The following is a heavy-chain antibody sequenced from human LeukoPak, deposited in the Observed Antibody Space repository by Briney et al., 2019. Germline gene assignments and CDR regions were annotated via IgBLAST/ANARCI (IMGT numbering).Heavy chain of an antibody. J-gene: IGHJ6*02. CDR3: AKDFVRGVSKGYYYYGMNV. CDR1: GFTFSSYG. CDR2: ISYDGSNK. Sequence: GGSLRLSCAASGFTFSSYGMHWVRQAPGKGLEWVAVISYDGSNKYYADSVKGRFTISRDNSKNTLYLQMNSLRAEDTAVYYCAKDFVRGVSKGYYYYGMNVWGQGTTVTVSS. D-gene: IGHD3-10*01. V-gene: IGHV3-30*18.